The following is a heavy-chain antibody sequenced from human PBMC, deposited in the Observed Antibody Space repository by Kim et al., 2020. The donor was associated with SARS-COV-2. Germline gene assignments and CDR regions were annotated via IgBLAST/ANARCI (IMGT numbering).Heavy chain of an antibody. V-gene: IGHV3-21*01. J-gene: IGHJ6*02. CDR2: ICSSSSYI. CDR3: ARAQGYGTYYYYGMDV. CDR1: GFTFSSYS. Sequence: GGSLRLSCAASGFTFSSYSMNWVRQAPGKGLEWVSSICSSSSYIYYADSVKGRFTISRDNAKNSLYLQMNSLRAEDTAVYYCARAQGYGTYYYYGMDVWGQGTTVTVSS. D-gene: IGHD5-18*01.